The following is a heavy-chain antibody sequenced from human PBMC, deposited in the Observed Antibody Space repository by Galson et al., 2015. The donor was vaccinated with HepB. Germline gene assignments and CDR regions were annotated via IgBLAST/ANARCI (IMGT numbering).Heavy chain of an antibody. CDR3: ARGDSDDIVVVPAAINYYYYGMDV. CDR2: TYYRSKWYN. V-gene: IGHV6-1*01. Sequence: CAISGDSVSSNSAAWNWIRQSPSRGLEWLGRTYYRSKWYNDYAVSVKSRITINPDTSKNQFSLQLNSVTPEDTAVYYCARGDSDDIVVVPAAINYYYYGMDVWGQGTTVTVSS. J-gene: IGHJ6*02. D-gene: IGHD2-2*01. CDR1: GDSVSSNSAA.